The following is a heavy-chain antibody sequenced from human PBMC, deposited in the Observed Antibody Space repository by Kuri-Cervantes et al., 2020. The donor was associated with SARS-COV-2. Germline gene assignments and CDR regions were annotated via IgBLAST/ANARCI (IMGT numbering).Heavy chain of an antibody. V-gene: IGHV3-23*01. CDR2: ISGSGGST. J-gene: IGHJ3*02. CDR3: TTGADIVVVPAVMGAFDI. CDR1: GFTFSSYA. D-gene: IGHD2-2*01. Sequence: GGSLRLSCAASGFTFSSYAMSWVRQAPGKGLEWVLAISGSGGSTYYADSVKGRFTISRDNSKNTLYLQMNSLKTEDTAVYYCTTGADIVVVPAVMGAFDIWGQGTMVTVSS.